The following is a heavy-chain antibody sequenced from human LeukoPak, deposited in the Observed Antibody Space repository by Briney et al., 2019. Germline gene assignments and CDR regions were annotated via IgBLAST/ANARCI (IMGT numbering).Heavy chain of an antibody. CDR3: ARPYYYDSRGYYMDV. Sequence: ASVKVSCKASGGTFSSYAISWVRQAPGQGLEWMGGIIPIFGTANYAQKFQGRVTITADKSTSTAYMELSSLRSEDTAVYYCARPYYYDSRGYYMDVWGKGTTVTVSS. CDR2: IIPIFGTA. CDR1: GGTFSSYA. D-gene: IGHD3-22*01. V-gene: IGHV1-69*06. J-gene: IGHJ6*03.